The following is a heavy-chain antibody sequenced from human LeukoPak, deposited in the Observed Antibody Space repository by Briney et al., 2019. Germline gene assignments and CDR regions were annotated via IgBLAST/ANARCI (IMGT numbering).Heavy chain of an antibody. V-gene: IGHV4-61*02. Sequence: SETLSLTCTVSGGSISSGSYYWSWIRQPAGKGLEWIGRIYTSGSTNYNPSLKSRVTISVDTSKNQFSLKLSSVTAADTAVYYCARQLGDRLLFDYWGQGTLVTVSS. CDR1: GGSISSGSYY. D-gene: IGHD2-21*01. J-gene: IGHJ4*02. CDR3: ARQLGDRLLFDY. CDR2: IYTSGST.